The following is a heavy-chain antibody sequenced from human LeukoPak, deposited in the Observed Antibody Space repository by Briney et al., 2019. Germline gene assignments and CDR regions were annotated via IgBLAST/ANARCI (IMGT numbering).Heavy chain of an antibody. J-gene: IGHJ4*02. CDR3: ARERYYGSGSFFDY. V-gene: IGHV4-31*03. D-gene: IGHD3-10*01. CDR2: IYYSGST. CDR1: GGSISSGGYY. Sequence: SETLSLTCTVSGGSISSGGYYWSWIRQHPGKGLEWIGYIYYSGSTYYNPSLKSRVTTSVDTSKNQFSLKLSSVTAADTAVYYCARERYYGSGSFFDYWGQGTLVTVSS.